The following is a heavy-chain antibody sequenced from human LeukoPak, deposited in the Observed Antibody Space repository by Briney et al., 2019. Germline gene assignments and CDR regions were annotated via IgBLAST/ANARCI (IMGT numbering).Heavy chain of an antibody. CDR1: GGTFSSYA. Sequence: SVKVSCKASGGTFSSYAISWVRQAPGQGLEWMGGIIPIFGTANYAQKFQGRVTITADESTSTAYMELSSLRSEDTAVYYCARDPYDADDDSGYRPFDYWGQGTLVTVSS. J-gene: IGHJ4*02. V-gene: IGHV1-69*01. CDR3: ARDPYDADDDSGYRPFDY. D-gene: IGHD3-22*01. CDR2: IIPIFGTA.